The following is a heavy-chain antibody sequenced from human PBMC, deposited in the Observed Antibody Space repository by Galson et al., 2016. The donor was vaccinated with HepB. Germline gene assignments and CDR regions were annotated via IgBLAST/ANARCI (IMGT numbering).Heavy chain of an antibody. V-gene: IGHV3-33*01. CDR1: GFSFSSYG. Sequence: SLRLSCAASGFSFSSYGMHWVRQAPGKGLEWVAVIWFDGSNKYYEDSVKGRFTISRDNSKNTQFLQMSSLRAEDTAVYYCARERGASTWYYFDYWGQGALVTVSS. D-gene: IGHD2-2*01. J-gene: IGHJ4*02. CDR2: IWFDGSNK. CDR3: ARERGASTWYYFDY.